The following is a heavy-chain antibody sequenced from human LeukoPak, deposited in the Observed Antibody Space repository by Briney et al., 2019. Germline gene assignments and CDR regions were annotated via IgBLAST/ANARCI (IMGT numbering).Heavy chain of an antibody. CDR3: AELGITMIGGV. CDR1: GFTFSTYA. J-gene: IGHJ6*04. Sequence: GRSLRLSCAASGFTFSTYAMHWVRQAPGKGLEWVSYISSSGSTIYYADSVKGRFTISRDNAKNSLYLQMNSLRAEDTAVYYCAELGITMIGGVWGKGTTVTISS. D-gene: IGHD3-10*02. V-gene: IGHV3-48*03. CDR2: ISSSGSTI.